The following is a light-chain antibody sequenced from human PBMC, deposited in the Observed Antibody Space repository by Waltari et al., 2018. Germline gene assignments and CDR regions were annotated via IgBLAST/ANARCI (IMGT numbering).Light chain of an antibody. Sequence: DIQMTQSPYSLSASVGDRVTTTCRASQKIVRYLNWYQQKPGKAPKLLIYAASTLQRGIPSRFSGSGSGTDFTLTITTLQPEDFATYYCQQTDSVPFTFGQGTRLDIK. CDR2: AAS. J-gene: IGKJ5*01. CDR3: QQTDSVPFT. CDR1: QKIVRY. V-gene: IGKV1-39*01.